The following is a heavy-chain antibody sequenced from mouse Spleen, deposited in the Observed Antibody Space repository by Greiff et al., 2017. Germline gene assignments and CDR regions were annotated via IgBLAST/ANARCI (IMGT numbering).Heavy chain of an antibody. Sequence: QVQLQQPGAELVKPGASVKMSCKASGYTFTSYWITWVKQRPGQGLEWIGDIYPGSGSTNYNEKFKSKATLTVDTSSSTAYMHLSSLTSEDSAVYYCAREEPLWCHFDYWGQGTTLTVSS. D-gene: IGHD1-1*02. J-gene: IGHJ2*01. CDR2: IYPGSGST. CDR3: AREEPLWCHFDY. V-gene: IGHV1-55*01. CDR1: GYTFTSYW.